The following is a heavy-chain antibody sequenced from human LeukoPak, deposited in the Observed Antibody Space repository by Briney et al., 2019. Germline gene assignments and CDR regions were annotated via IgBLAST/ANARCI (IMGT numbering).Heavy chain of an antibody. J-gene: IGHJ4*02. CDR2: IYYSGST. V-gene: IGHV4-31*03. CDR3: ARGSSGMIFDY. Sequence: SETLSLTCTVSGGSISSSSYYWGWIRQPPGKGLEWIGYIYYSGSTYYNPSLKSRVTISVDTSKNQFSLKLSSVTAADTAVYYCARGSSGMIFDYWGQGTLVTVSS. D-gene: IGHD3-22*01. CDR1: GGSISSSSYY.